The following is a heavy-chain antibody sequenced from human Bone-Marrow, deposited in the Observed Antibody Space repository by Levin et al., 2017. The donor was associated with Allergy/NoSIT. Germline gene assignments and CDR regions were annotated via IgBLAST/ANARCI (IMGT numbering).Heavy chain of an antibody. CDR3: AKKDCGPIHCFVVDY. Sequence: HSGGSLRLSCAASGFTFSNYAMSWVRQAPGKGLEWVSSISDGAGSTYYADSVKGRFTISRDNSKNTLYLQMNSLRAEDTALYYCAKKDCGPIHCFVVDYWGQGTLVTVSS. V-gene: IGHV3-23*01. CDR1: GFTFSNYA. J-gene: IGHJ4*02. CDR2: ISDGAGST. D-gene: IGHD2-21*01.